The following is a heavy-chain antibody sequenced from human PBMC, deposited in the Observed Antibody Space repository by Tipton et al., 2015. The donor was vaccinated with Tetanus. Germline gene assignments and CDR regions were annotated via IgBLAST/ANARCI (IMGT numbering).Heavy chain of an antibody. CDR2: IHPSGSA. CDR1: GGSFSGYY. J-gene: IGHJ5*02. V-gene: IGHV4-34*01. CDR3: VREMQQWIPEGGFDP. D-gene: IGHD5-12*01. Sequence: TLSLTCAVYGGSFSGYYWTWIRQPPGQGLEWIGEIHPSGSANSNPSLNSRVTISVDTSKNQFSLQLNSVTPEDSAIYYCVREMQQWIPEGGFDPWGQGTLVTVSS.